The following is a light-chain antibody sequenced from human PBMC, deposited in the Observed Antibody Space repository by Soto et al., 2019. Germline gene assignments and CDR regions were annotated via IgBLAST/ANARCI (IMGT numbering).Light chain of an antibody. Sequence: QSALTQPASVSGSPEQSITISCTGTSSDVGRYNYVSWYQHHPGKAPKLMIYAVNNRPSGVSDRFSGFKSGNTASLTISGLQAEDEADYYCSSYTGVITTLVVFGGGTKLTVL. CDR1: SSDVGRYNY. CDR3: SSYTGVITTLVV. J-gene: IGLJ2*01. V-gene: IGLV2-14*01. CDR2: AVN.